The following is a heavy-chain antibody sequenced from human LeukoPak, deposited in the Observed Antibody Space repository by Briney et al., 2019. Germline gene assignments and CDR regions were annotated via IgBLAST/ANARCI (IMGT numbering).Heavy chain of an antibody. D-gene: IGHD6-13*01. Sequence: GGSLRLSCAASGFTASSNYMSWVRQAPGKELEWVSVIYSGGSTYYADSVKGRFTISRDNSKNTLYLQMNSLRAEDTAVYYCAREPGIAAAGVDYWGQGTLVTVSS. V-gene: IGHV3-66*01. CDR3: AREPGIAAAGVDY. J-gene: IGHJ4*02. CDR2: IYSGGST. CDR1: GFTASSNY.